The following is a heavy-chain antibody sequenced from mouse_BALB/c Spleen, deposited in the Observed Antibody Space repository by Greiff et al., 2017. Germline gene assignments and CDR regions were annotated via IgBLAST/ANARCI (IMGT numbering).Heavy chain of an antibody. CDR1: GYSITSGYY. Sequence: VQLQQSRPGLVKPSQSLSLTCSVTGYSITSGYYWNWIRQFPGNKLEWMGYISYDGSNNYNPSLKNRISITRDTSKNQFFLKLNSVTTEDTATYYCARDGYYFDYWGQGTTLTVSS. J-gene: IGHJ2*01. CDR3: ARDGYYFDY. CDR2: ISYDGSN. D-gene: IGHD2-2*01. V-gene: IGHV3-6*02.